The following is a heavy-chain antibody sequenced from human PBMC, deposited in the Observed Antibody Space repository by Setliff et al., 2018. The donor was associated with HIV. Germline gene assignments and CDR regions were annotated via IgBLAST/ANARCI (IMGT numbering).Heavy chain of an antibody. Sequence: GSLRLSCAVSGLTFSRYGFHWVRQVPGKGLDWVTFIQYDESNKYYGDSVRGRFTISRDNSKNTLYLQMNSLRSEDTAVYFCAKSFNSGPTNWNIDVWGTGTTVTVSS. D-gene: IGHD1-20*01. CDR1: GLTFSRYG. CDR2: IQYDESNK. J-gene: IGHJ6*03. V-gene: IGHV3-30*02. CDR3: AKSFNSGPTNWNIDV.